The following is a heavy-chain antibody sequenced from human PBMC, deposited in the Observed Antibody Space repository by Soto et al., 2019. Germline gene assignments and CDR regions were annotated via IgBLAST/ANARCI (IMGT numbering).Heavy chain of an antibody. J-gene: IGHJ4*02. V-gene: IGHV3-33*01. Sequence: LRLSCAASGFTFSSYGMHWVRQAPGKGLEWVAVIWYDGSNKYYADSVKGRFTISRDNSKNTLYLQMNSLRAEGTAVYYCARGYSSGWRPLDYWGQGTLVTVSS. CDR3: ARGYSSGWRPLDY. D-gene: IGHD6-19*01. CDR1: GFTFSSYG. CDR2: IWYDGSNK.